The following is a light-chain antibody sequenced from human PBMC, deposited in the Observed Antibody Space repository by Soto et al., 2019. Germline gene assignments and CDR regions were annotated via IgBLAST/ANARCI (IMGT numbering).Light chain of an antibody. CDR1: SSDVGGYNY. V-gene: IGLV2-14*01. CDR2: EVS. CDR3: SSYTSDSVL. Sequence: QSVLTQPASVSGSPGQSITISCTGTSSDVGGYNYVSWYQQHPGKAPKLMIYEVSNRPSGISNRFSGSKSGNTASLTISGLQAEDESDYYCSSYTSDSVLFGGGTKLT. J-gene: IGLJ2*01.